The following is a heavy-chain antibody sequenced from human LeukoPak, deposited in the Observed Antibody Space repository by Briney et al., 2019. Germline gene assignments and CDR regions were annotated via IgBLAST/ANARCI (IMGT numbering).Heavy chain of an antibody. V-gene: IGHV4-34*01. CDR3: ARRGLDFWSGYYGYYFDY. Sequence: SETLSLTCAVYGGSFSGYYWSWIRQPPGKGLEWIGEINHSGSTNCNPSLKSRVTISVDTSKNQFSLKLSSVTAADTAVYYCARRGLDFWSGYYGYYFDYWGQGTLVAVSS. CDR1: GGSFSGYY. J-gene: IGHJ4*02. CDR2: INHSGST. D-gene: IGHD3-3*01.